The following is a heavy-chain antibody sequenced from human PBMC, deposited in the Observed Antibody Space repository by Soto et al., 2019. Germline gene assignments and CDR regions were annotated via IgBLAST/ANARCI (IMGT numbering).Heavy chain of an antibody. Sequence: HPGGSLRLSCGASGFIFSNHGMHWVRQAPGKGLEWVAVISYHGNNKYYADSVKGRFTISRDNSKNTLYLQMNSLRAEDTAVYYCGKYSDYGYHRDWFDPWGQGTLVTVSS. J-gene: IGHJ5*02. V-gene: IGHV3-30*18. CDR2: ISYHGNNK. D-gene: IGHD4-17*01. CDR1: GFIFSNHG. CDR3: GKYSDYGYHRDWFDP.